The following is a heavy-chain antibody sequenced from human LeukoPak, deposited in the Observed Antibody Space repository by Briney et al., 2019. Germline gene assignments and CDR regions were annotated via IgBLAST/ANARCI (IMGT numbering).Heavy chain of an antibody. D-gene: IGHD3-10*01. CDR3: TRHGDYYGSGSYYQYYYYYYVDV. J-gene: IGHJ6*03. Sequence: GGALRLSCAASGYTFSGSAMQGVRQASGGGREWVGRIRSKANSYATAYAASVKGRFTISRDDSKNTAYLQMNSLKTEDTAVYYCTRHGDYYGSGSYYQYYYYYYVDVWGKGTTVTVSS. CDR2: IRSKANSYAT. CDR1: GYTFSGSA. V-gene: IGHV3-73*01.